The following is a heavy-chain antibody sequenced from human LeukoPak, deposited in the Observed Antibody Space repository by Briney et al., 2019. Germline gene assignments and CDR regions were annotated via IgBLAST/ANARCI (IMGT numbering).Heavy chain of an antibody. D-gene: IGHD2-8*01. CDR1: GASISGSGYY. Sequence: SETLSLTCTVSGASISGSGYYWGWIRQPPGKGLEWIGSIYSSGSAYYNASLQSRVTISIETSKNQFSLKLSSVTAADTAVYYCARQRSKWWFDPWGQGTLVTVSS. CDR3: ARQRSKWWFDP. J-gene: IGHJ5*02. CDR2: IYSSGSA. V-gene: IGHV4-39*01.